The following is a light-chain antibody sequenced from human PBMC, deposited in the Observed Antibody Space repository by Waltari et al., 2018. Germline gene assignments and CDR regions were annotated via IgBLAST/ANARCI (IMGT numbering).Light chain of an antibody. CDR3: QQYHKWYT. CDR2: GVS. J-gene: IGKJ2*01. CDR1: QSVSIN. V-gene: IGKV3-15*01. Sequence: EIVMTKSPATLSVSPGERATLSCRASQSVSINLAWYQQRPGQPPRLLIYGVSTRATGIPARFSGSGSGTEFTLTISSLQSEDFAIYYCQQYHKWYTFGQGTKVEI.